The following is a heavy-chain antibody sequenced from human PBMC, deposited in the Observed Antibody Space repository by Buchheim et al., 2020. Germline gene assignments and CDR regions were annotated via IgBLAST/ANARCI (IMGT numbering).Heavy chain of an antibody. V-gene: IGHV3-23*01. CDR2: ISSSGTST. D-gene: IGHD3-16*01. J-gene: IGHJ6*02. CDR3: AKDQMGNYYVGMDA. CDR1: GFTFDNFA. Sequence: EVQLLESGGGLVHPGGSLRLSCAASGFTFDNFAMSWVRQAPGKGLEWDSGISSSGTSTYYADSVKGRFSLSRDNSKNTLYLGMDSLRAEDSAVYYCAKDQMGNYYVGMDAWGQGTT.